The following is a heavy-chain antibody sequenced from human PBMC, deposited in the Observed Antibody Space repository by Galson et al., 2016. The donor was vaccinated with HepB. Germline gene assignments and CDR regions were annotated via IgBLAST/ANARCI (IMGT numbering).Heavy chain of an antibody. Sequence: SLRLSCAASGFSFSTHGMHWVRQAPGKGLEWVAVIAYDGTNDHYADSVRGRFTFSSDNSQNTLYLQMTSLRVEDTAVYYCAKMRVYTSGWLIHGMDVWGKGTTVTVSS. CDR2: IAYDGTND. V-gene: IGHV3-33*05. CDR1: GFSFSTHG. D-gene: IGHD6-19*01. CDR3: AKMRVYTSGWLIHGMDV. J-gene: IGHJ6*04.